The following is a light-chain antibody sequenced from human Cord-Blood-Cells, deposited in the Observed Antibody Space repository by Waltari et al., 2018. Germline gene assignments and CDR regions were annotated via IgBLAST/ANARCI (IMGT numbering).Light chain of an antibody. V-gene: IGLV2-14*01. Sequence: QSALTQPASVSGSPGQSITISCTGTSSDVGGYNYVSWYQQHPGKAPQLMIYDVSKRPPGVANRFSGSKTGNTASLTISGLEAEDEADYYCSSYTSSSTWVFGGGTKLTVL. J-gene: IGLJ3*02. CDR3: SSYTSSSTWV. CDR1: SSDVGGYNY. CDR2: DVS.